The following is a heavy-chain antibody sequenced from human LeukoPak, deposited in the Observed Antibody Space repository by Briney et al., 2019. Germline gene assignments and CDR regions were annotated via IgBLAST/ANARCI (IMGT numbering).Heavy chain of an antibody. CDR2: ISSSSSYI. CDR1: GFTFSSYS. J-gene: IGHJ5*02. V-gene: IGHV3-21*01. CDR3: ARQREYSSSALAGFDP. D-gene: IGHD6-6*01. Sequence: GGSLRLSCAASGFTFSSYSMNWVRQAPGKGLEWVSSISSSSSYIYYADSVKGRFTISRDNAKNSLYLQMNSLTAEDTAFYYCARQREYSSSALAGFDPWGGGNLVTVSS.